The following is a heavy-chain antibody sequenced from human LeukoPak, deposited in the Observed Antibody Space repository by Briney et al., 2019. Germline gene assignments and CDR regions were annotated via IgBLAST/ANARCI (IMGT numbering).Heavy chain of an antibody. CDR3: AREWELVY. V-gene: IGHV3-30-3*01. Sequence: GGSLRLSCAASGFTFSSYAMHWVRQAPGKGLEWVAVISYDGSSKYYADSVKGRFTISRDNSKNTLYLQMNSLRAEDTAVYYCAREWELVYWGQGNPGHRLL. J-gene: IGHJ4*02. CDR2: ISYDGSSK. CDR1: GFTFSSYA. D-gene: IGHD1-26*01.